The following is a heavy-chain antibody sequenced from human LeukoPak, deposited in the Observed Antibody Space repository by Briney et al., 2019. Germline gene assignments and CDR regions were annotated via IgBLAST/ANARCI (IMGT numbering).Heavy chain of an antibody. Sequence: PSETLSLTCTVSGGSINTYYWSWIRQPAGKGLERIGRIYGSGTTSYNPSLQSRVTMSVDTSKNQISLKLSSVTAADTAIYYCARSTILDYWGQGTLVTVSS. J-gene: IGHJ4*02. CDR2: IYGSGTT. CDR3: ARSTILDY. D-gene: IGHD2/OR15-2a*01. V-gene: IGHV4-4*07. CDR1: GGSINTYY.